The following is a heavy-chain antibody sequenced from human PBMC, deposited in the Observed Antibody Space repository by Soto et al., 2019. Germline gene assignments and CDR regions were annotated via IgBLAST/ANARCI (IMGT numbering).Heavy chain of an antibody. CDR3: ADIGGYDSVGGAY. V-gene: IGHV3-33*05. D-gene: IGHD3-16*01. Sequence: QVQLVESGGGVVQPGKSLRLSCAASGFTFSAYGMHWVRQAPGKGLEWVTFISFNGKNTDYADSVKGRFTVSRDNARNTLYLKMNSLGAEDTAVYYCADIGGYDSVGGAYWGQGALVTVSS. CDR2: ISFNGKNT. J-gene: IGHJ4*02. CDR1: GFTFSAYG.